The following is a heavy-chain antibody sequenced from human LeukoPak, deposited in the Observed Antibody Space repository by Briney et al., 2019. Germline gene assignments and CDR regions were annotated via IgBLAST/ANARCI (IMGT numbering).Heavy chain of an antibody. J-gene: IGHJ3*02. Sequence: PSETLSLTCAVYGGSFSGYYWSWIRQPPGKGLEWIGEINHSGGTNYNPSLKSRVTISVDTSKNQFSLKLSSVTAADTAVYYCARACGGDCYYAFDIWGQGTMVTVSS. CDR2: INHSGGT. CDR3: ARACGGDCYYAFDI. V-gene: IGHV4-34*01. CDR1: GGSFSGYY. D-gene: IGHD2-21*02.